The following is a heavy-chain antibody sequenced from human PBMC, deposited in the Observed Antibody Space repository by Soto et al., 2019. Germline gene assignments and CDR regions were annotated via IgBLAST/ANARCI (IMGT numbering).Heavy chain of an antibody. D-gene: IGHD2-15*01. CDR2: INHSGST. CDR1: GGSLSGYY. Sequence: QVQLQQWGAGLLKPSETLSLTCAVNGGSLSGYYWSWIRQPPGKGLEWIGEINHSGSTSYNPSLKSRVTISVDTSKNQFSLKLSSVNAADTGVYYCARGRGCSGGSCYGHGDHSWGQGTLVTVSS. J-gene: IGHJ4*02. CDR3: ARGRGCSGGSCYGHGDHS. V-gene: IGHV4-34*02.